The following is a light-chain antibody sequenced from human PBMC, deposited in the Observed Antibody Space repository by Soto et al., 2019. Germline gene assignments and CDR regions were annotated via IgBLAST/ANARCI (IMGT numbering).Light chain of an antibody. Sequence: EFVLTQSPATLSLSPGERATLSCRASQSVSSYLAWYQQKPGQAPRLLIFGASNRATGIPARFSGSGSGTDFTLTINSLEPEDFAVYYCQHRSSWPLTFGGGTKVDI. J-gene: IGKJ4*01. CDR1: QSVSSY. CDR3: QHRSSWPLT. CDR2: GAS. V-gene: IGKV3-11*01.